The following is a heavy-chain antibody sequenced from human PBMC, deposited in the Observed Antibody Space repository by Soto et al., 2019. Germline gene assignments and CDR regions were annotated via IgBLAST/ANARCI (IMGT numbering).Heavy chain of an antibody. Sequence: QVQLQESGPGLVKPSQTLSLTCTVSGGSISSGGYYWSWIRQHPGKGLEWIGYIYYSGSTYYNPSLKSRVTISVDTSKNQFSLKLSSVTAADTAVYYCARVVKRQGITIFQVPQAFGMDVWGQGTTVTVSS. D-gene: IGHD3-3*01. V-gene: IGHV4-31*03. CDR2: IYYSGST. J-gene: IGHJ6*02. CDR3: ARVVKRQGITIFQVPQAFGMDV. CDR1: GGSISSGGYY.